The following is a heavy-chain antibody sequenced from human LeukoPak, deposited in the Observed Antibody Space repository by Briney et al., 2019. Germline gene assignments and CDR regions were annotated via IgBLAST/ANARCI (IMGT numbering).Heavy chain of an antibody. J-gene: IGHJ4*02. CDR2: IRYDGSKE. V-gene: IGHV3-30*02. Sequence: GGSLRLSCAASGFTFSSYGMDWVRQAPGKGLEWVSYIRYDGSKEYYADSVKGRFTISRDNSKSTLYVQMNSLRAEDTAVYYCARDPFNYGGNDVYFDYWGQGTLVTVSS. D-gene: IGHD4-23*01. CDR3: ARDPFNYGGNDVYFDY. CDR1: GFTFSSYG.